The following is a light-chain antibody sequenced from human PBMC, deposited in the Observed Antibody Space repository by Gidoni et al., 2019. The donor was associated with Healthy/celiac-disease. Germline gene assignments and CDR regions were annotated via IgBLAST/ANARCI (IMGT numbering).Light chain of an antibody. CDR3: QQYGSSSLT. CDR1: QSVSSSY. J-gene: IGKJ3*01. V-gene: IGKV3-20*01. Sequence: EIVLTQSPGTLSLSPGERATLSCRASQSVSSSYLAWYQQKPGPAPRLLIYGASSRATGIPDRFSGSGSETDFTLTISRLEPEDFAVYYCQQYGSSSLTFGPGTKVDIK. CDR2: GAS.